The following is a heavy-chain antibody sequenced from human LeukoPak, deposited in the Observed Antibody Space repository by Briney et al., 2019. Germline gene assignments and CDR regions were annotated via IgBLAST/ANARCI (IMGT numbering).Heavy chain of an antibody. CDR3: ARRRGWYPVDY. CDR1: GGSISSSSYY. CDR2: IYYTGST. V-gene: IGHV4-39*01. Sequence: SQTLSLTCTVSGGSISSSSYYWGWIRQPPGKGLEWIGTIYYTGSTYYNPSLKSRVTISVDTSKNQCSLKVTSVTAADTAVYYCARRRGWYPVDYWGQGTLVTVSS. D-gene: IGHD6-19*01. J-gene: IGHJ4*02.